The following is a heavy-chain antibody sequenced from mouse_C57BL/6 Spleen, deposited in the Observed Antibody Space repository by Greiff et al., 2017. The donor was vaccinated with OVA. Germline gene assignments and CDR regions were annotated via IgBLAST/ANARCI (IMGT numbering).Heavy chain of an antibody. V-gene: IGHV1-18*01. CDR1: GYTFTDYN. CDR2: INPNNGGT. CDR3: ARFRDLRREYYFDY. D-gene: IGHD3-1*01. J-gene: IGHJ2*01. Sequence: SGPELVKPGASVKIPCKASGYTFTDYNMDWVKQSHGKSLEWIGDINPNNGGTIYNQKFKGKATLTVDKSSSTAYMELRSLTSEDTAVYYCARFRDLRREYYFDYWGQGTTLTVSS.